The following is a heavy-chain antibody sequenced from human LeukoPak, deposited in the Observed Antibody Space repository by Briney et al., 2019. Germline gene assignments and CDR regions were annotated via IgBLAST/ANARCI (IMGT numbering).Heavy chain of an antibody. V-gene: IGHV1-18*01. CDR2: ISAYNGNT. CDR1: GYTFTSYG. Sequence: AASVKVSCKASGYTFTSYGISWVRQAPGQGLEWMGWISAYNGNTNYAQKLQGRVTMTTDTSTSTVYMELRSLRSDDTAVYYCARDGGIAAAAIRCGDYWGQGTLVTVSS. CDR3: ARDGGIAAAAIRCGDY. D-gene: IGHD6-13*01. J-gene: IGHJ4*02.